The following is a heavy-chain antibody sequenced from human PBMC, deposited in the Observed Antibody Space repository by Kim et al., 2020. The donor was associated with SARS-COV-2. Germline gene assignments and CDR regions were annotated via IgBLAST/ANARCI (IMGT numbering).Heavy chain of an antibody. CDR1: GFTFSSYW. CDR3: ARSKPNYYDSSGYYSL. D-gene: IGHD3-22*01. Sequence: GGSLRLSCAASGFTFSSYWMSWVRQAPGKGLEWVANIKQDGSEKYYVDSVKGRFTISRDNAKNSLYLQMNSLRAEDTAVYYCARSKPNYYDSSGYYSLWGQGTLVTVSS. J-gene: IGHJ4*02. V-gene: IGHV3-7*01. CDR2: IKQDGSEK.